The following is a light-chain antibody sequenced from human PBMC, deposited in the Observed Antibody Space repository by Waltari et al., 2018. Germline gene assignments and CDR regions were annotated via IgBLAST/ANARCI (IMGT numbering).Light chain of an antibody. CDR2: DVS. J-gene: IGLJ3*02. V-gene: IGLV2-14*01. CDR1: SSDVGGYHY. CDR3: SSYTSSSTWV. Sequence: QSALTQPASVSGSPGQSITISCTGTSSDVGGYHYVSWYQQHPGKAPKLMIYDVSKRPSGVSNRVSCSKSGNTASLTISGLQAEDEADYYCSSYTSSSTWVFGGGTKLTVL.